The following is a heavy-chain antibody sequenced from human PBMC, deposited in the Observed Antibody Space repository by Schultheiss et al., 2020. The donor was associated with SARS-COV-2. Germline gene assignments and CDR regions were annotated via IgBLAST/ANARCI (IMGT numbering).Heavy chain of an antibody. J-gene: IGHJ4*02. CDR2: VIPIFGTA. V-gene: IGHV1-69*13. CDR3: ARVLGSCGGDCYSFDY. CDR1: GGTFSSYA. D-gene: IGHD2-21*02. Sequence: SVKVSCKASGGTFSSYAISWVRQAPGQGLEWMGGVIPIFGTANYAQKFQGRVTITADESTSTAYMELSSLRSEDTAVYYCARVLGSCGGDCYSFDYWGQGTLVTVSS.